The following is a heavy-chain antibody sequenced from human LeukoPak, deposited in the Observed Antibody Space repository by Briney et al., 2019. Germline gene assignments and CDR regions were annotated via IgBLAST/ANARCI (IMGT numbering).Heavy chain of an antibody. V-gene: IGHV1-2*02. CDR2: INPDSGGT. Sequence: GAPVKVSCKASGYTFNDYYMHWVRQAPGQGLEWMGRINPDSGGTDYAQKFQGRVTMTRDTSITTTYMDLSRLRSDDTAVYYCARLGENGLLTGYFYPWGQGTLVTVSS. CDR1: GYTFNDYY. D-gene: IGHD3-9*01. J-gene: IGHJ5*02. CDR3: ARLGENGLLTGYFYP.